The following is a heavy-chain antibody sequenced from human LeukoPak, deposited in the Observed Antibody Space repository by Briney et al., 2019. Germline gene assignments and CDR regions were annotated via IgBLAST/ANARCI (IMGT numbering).Heavy chain of an antibody. CDR1: GFTFSSYA. J-gene: IGHJ4*02. CDR3: ARGAAEEQWLVDGYFDY. V-gene: IGHV3-30-3*01. D-gene: IGHD6-19*01. Sequence: GGSLRLSCAASGFTFSSYAMHWVRQAPGKGLEWVAVISYDGSNKYYADSVKGRFTNSRDNSKNTLYLQMNSLRAEDTAVYYCARGAAEEQWLVDGYFDYWGQGTLVTVSS. CDR2: ISYDGSNK.